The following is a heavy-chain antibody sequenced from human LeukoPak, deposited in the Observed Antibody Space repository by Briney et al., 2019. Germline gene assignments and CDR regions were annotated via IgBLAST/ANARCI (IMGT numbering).Heavy chain of an antibody. CDR1: GGSISSSSYH. CDR2: IYYSGST. J-gene: IGHJ6*03. CDR3: ARVGQGRPYFMPTLVRYYYMDV. D-gene: IGHD3-10*01. V-gene: IGHV4-39*07. Sequence: SETLSLTCTVSGGSISSSSYHWGWIRQPPGKGLEWIGSIYYSGSTYYNPSLKSRVTISVDTSKNQFSLKLSSVTAADTAVYCCARVGQGRPYFMPTLVRYYYMDVWGKGTTVTISS.